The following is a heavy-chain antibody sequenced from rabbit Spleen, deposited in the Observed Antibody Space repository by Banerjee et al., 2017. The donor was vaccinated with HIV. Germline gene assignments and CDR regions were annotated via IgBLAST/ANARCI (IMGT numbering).Heavy chain of an antibody. J-gene: IGHJ4*01. D-gene: IGHD1-1*01. Sequence: QSLEESGGDLVKPGASLTLTCRASGVSFSGNSYMCWVRQAPGKGLEWIACIDTGSSGFTYFASWAKGRFTISRTSSTTVTLRMTSLTAADRAAYFCARDLVGVIGWNFYLWGQGTLVTVS. CDR3: ARDLVGVIGWNFYL. V-gene: IGHV1S40*01. CDR1: GVSFSGNSY. CDR2: IDTGSSGFT.